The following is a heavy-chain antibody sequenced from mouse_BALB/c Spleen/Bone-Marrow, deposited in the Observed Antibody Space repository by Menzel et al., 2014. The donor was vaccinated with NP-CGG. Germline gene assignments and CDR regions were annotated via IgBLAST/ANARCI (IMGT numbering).Heavy chain of an antibody. CDR3: SLLGDY. J-gene: IGHJ2*01. V-gene: IGHV1-53*01. CDR2: INPYNGGT. CDR1: GYTFTRYY. D-gene: IGHD1-1*01. Sequence: QVQLQQSGAELVKPGASVKLSCKASGYTFTRYYMYRVKQRPGQGLEWIGGINPYNGGTHFNEKFKSKATLTVDKSSSTAYMQLNSLTSEDSAVYYCSLLGDYWGQGTTLTVSS.